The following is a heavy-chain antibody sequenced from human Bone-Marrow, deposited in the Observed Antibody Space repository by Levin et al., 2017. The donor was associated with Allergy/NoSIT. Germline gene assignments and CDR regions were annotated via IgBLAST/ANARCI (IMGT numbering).Heavy chain of an antibody. Sequence: AGGSLRLSCAASRFSFRSYGMHWVRQAPGKGLEWVGLISYDGDFTFYGDSVKGRFTISRDNSNNTLFLQMDSLSAEDTAIYYCAKSPTLTGYYEWFDPWGQGTLVTVSS. V-gene: IGHV3-30*18. CDR1: RFSFRSYG. D-gene: IGHD3-9*01. CDR3: AKSPTLTGYYEWFDP. CDR2: ISYDGDFT. J-gene: IGHJ5*02.